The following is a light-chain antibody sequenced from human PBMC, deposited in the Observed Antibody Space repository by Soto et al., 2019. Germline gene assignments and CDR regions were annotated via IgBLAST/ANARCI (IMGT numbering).Light chain of an antibody. CDR3: QQYGSSPSLT. V-gene: IGKV3-11*01. CDR1: QSVSSY. Sequence: PGERATLSCRASQSVSSYLAWYQQKPGQAPRLLIYDASNRATGIPARFSGSGSGTDFTLTISSLEPEDFAVYYCQQYGSSPSLTFGGGTKVEIK. CDR2: DAS. J-gene: IGKJ4*01.